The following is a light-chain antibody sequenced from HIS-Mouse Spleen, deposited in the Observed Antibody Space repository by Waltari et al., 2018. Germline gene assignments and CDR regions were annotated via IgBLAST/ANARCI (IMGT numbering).Light chain of an antibody. V-gene: IGLV2-14*03. CDR3: SSYTSSSTPRV. Sequence: QSALTQPASVSGSPGQSITISCTGTSSDVGGYNYVSWYQQPPGKAPKLMIYGVSNLPSGVSNRFSGSNYGNTASLTMSGIQAEDEADYYCSSYTSSSTPRVFGGGTKLTVL. CDR1: SSDVGGYNY. J-gene: IGLJ3*02. CDR2: GVS.